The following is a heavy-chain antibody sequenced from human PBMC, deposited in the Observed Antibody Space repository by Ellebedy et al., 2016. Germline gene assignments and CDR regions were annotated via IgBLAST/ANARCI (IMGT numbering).Heavy chain of an antibody. CDR2: ISSAGTTT. CDR3: ARSKDAATSLGSHYYFGY. V-gene: IGHV3-23*01. D-gene: IGHD1/OR15-1a*01. Sequence: GGSLRLXCAASGFTFSNYAMSWVRQAPGKGLEWVAGISSAGTTTFYADSVKGRFTISRDTSKNTLYLQMNSLGAEDTAVYYCARSKDAATSLGSHYYFGYWGQGTLVTVSS. CDR1: GFTFSNYA. J-gene: IGHJ4*02.